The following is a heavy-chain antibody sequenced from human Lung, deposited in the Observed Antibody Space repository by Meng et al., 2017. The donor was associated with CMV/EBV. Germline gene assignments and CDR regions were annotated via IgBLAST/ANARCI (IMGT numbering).Heavy chain of an antibody. D-gene: IGHD6-19*01. J-gene: IGHJ4*02. CDR1: AVSSLTSNW. V-gene: IGHV4-4*02. Sequence: HVQLPASGPGLGTPSGTLSVTDISSAVSSLTSNWWGRVRQPPGKGLEWIGEIYHSGSTNYNPSLKSRVTISVDKSKNQFSLKLSSVTAADTAVYYCASFPPPGKQWLVTDYWGQGTLVTVSS. CDR3: ASFPPPGKQWLVTDY. CDR2: IYHSGST.